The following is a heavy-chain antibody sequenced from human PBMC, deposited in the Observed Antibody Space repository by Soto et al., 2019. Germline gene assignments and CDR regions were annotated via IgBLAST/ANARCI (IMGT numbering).Heavy chain of an antibody. Sequence: PSETLSLTCAVYGGSVNGYYWNWIRQPPGKGLEWIVEINHTGGTHYNPSLKSRVTVSVDTSKNQFSLRLSSVTAADTAIYYCATRITVFGLLIPPFDPWGQGTQVTVSS. V-gene: IGHV4-34*01. CDR1: GGSVNGYY. D-gene: IGHD3-3*01. CDR2: INHTGGT. J-gene: IGHJ5*02. CDR3: ATRITVFGLLIPPFDP.